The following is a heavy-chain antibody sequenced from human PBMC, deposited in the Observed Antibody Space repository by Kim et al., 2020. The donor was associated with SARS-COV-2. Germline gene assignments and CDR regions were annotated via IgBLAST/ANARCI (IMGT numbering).Heavy chain of an antibody. D-gene: IGHD3-10*01. Sequence: ASVKVSCKASGYTFTSYGISWVRQAPGQGLEWMGWISAYNGNTNYAQKLQGRVTMTTDTSTSTAYMELRSLRSDDTAVYYCARDPALYYGSGSYPFDYWGQGTLVTVSS. V-gene: IGHV1-18*01. CDR1: GYTFTSYG. CDR3: ARDPALYYGSGSYPFDY. CDR2: ISAYNGNT. J-gene: IGHJ4*02.